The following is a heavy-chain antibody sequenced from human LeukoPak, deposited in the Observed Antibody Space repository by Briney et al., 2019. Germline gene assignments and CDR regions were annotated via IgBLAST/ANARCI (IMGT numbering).Heavy chain of an antibody. V-gene: IGHV3-23*01. CDR1: GFTFSTFA. Sequence: PGGSLRLSCAASGFTFSTFAMIWVRQPPGKGLEWVSSILPSGDEIHYADSVRGRFTISRDNSKSTLSLQMNRLRAEDTAVYYCAKAPVTTCRGAFCYPFDYWGLGTLVTVSS. D-gene: IGHD2-15*01. J-gene: IGHJ4*02. CDR3: AKAPVTTCRGAFCYPFDY. CDR2: ILPSGDEI.